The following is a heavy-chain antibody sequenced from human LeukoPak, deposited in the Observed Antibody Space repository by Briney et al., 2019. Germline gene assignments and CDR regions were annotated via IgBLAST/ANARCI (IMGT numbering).Heavy chain of an antibody. CDR2: IYTSGST. D-gene: IGHD2-2*01. CDR3: ARDNRVVVPAAMPDYYYMDV. CDR1: GGSISSGSYF. V-gene: IGHV4-61*02. J-gene: IGHJ6*03. Sequence: SEPLSLTCTVSGGSISSGSYFWSWIRQPAGKGLEWIVRIYTSGSTNYNPSLKSRVTISVDTSKNQFSLKLSSVTAADTAVYYRARDNRVVVPAAMPDYYYMDVWGKGTTVTVSS.